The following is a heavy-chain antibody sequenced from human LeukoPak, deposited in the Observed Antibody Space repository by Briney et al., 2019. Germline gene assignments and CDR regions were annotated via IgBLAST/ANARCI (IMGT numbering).Heavy chain of an antibody. CDR3: AREVVMTTVTTDWFDP. J-gene: IGHJ5*02. D-gene: IGHD4-17*01. V-gene: IGHV1-2*02. CDR1: GYTFTGYY. CDR2: INPNSGGT. Sequence: GASVKVSCKASGYTFTGYYMHWVRQAPGQGLEWMGWINPNSGGTNYAQKFQGRVTMTRDTSTSTVYMELSSLRSEDTAVYYCAREVVMTTVTTDWFDPWGQGTLVTVSS.